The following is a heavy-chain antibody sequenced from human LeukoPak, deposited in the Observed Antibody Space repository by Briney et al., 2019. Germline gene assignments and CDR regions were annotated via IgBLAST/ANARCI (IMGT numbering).Heavy chain of an antibody. Sequence: GGSLSLSCAAAGFTFRSYAMSWVRPAPQKGLEWVAAISRSGGSTYYADSVKGRFTISRDNSKNTLYLQMNSLRAEDTAVYYCTKEAGSCYFDYWGQGTLVTVSS. CDR3: TKEAGSCYFDY. D-gene: IGHD3-10*01. CDR2: ISRSGGST. J-gene: IGHJ4*02. V-gene: IGHV3-23*01. CDR1: GFTFRSYA.